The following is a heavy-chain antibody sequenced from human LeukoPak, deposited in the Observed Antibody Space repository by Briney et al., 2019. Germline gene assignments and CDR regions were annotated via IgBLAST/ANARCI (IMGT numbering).Heavy chain of an antibody. CDR2: ISAYNGNT. CDR3: AGFGGSGNYPFDP. Sequence: GASVKVCCKASGYTFTSYGISWVRQAPGQGREWMGWISAYNGNTNYAQKQQGRVTMTTDTSTSTANMDLRSVRSDDTAVYYGAGFGGSGNYPFDPWGQGTLVTVPS. D-gene: IGHD3-10*01. J-gene: IGHJ5*02. CDR1: GYTFTSYG. V-gene: IGHV1-18*01.